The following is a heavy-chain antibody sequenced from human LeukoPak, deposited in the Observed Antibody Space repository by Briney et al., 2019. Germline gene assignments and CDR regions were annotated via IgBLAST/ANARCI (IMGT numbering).Heavy chain of an antibody. Sequence: GASVKVSCTASGGTFSSYAISWVRQAPGQGLEWMGGIIPIFGTANYAQKFQGRVTITADESTSTAYVELSSLRSEDTAVYYCARRLGINNAFDIWGQGTMVTVSS. CDR1: GGTFSSYA. D-gene: IGHD7-27*01. V-gene: IGHV1-69*13. CDR3: ARRLGINNAFDI. CDR2: IIPIFGTA. J-gene: IGHJ3*02.